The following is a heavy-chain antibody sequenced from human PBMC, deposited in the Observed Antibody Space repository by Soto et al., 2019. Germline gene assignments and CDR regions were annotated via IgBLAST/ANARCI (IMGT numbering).Heavy chain of an antibody. Sequence: SETLSLTCTVSGGSISSFYWSWIRQPPGKGLEWIGYIYSSGSTNYNPSLNSRVTISVDTSENQFSLKLSSVTAADTAIYYCARAYTGSSSLAYWGQGTLVTVSS. D-gene: IGHD1-26*01. J-gene: IGHJ4*02. CDR1: GGSISSFY. CDR3: ARAYTGSSSLAY. V-gene: IGHV4-59*01. CDR2: IYSSGST.